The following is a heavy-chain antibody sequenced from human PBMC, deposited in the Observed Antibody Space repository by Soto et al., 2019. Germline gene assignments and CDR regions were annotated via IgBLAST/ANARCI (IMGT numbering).Heavy chain of an antibody. Sequence: LRLSCAASGFTFSSYAMSWVRQAPGKGLEWVSAISGSGGSTYYADSVKGRFTISRDNSKNTLYLQMNSLRAEDTAVYYCAKAQAPYSSGWSVDYWGQGTLVTVSS. CDR3: AKAQAPYSSGWSVDY. V-gene: IGHV3-23*01. D-gene: IGHD6-19*01. J-gene: IGHJ4*02. CDR2: ISGSGGST. CDR1: GFTFSSYA.